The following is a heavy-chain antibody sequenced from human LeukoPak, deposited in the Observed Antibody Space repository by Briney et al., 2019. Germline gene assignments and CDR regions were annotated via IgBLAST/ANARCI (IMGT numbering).Heavy chain of an antibody. CDR1: GDSISSTNW. J-gene: IGHJ4*02. V-gene: IGHV4-4*02. D-gene: IGHD1-20*01. CDR2: INHSGST. Sequence: PSETLSLTCAVSGDSISSTNWWTWVRQPPGKGLEWIGEINHSGSTNYNPSLKSRVTISVDTSKNQFSLKLSSVTAADTAVYYCARAGITGTTTSEDYWGQGTLVTVSS. CDR3: ARAGITGTTTSEDY.